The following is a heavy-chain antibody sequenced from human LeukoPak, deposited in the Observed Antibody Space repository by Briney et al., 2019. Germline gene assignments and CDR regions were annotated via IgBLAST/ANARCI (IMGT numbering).Heavy chain of an antibody. CDR1: GYTFTNYP. Sequence: ASVKVSCKASGYTFTNYPINWVRQAPGQGLEWMGWISAYNGDTSYAQNLQGRVTMTTDTSTSTAYMELRSLRSDDTAVYYCATSGGTYGPGGMDAWGQGTTVTVSS. V-gene: IGHV1-18*01. CDR3: ATSGGTYGPGGMDA. D-gene: IGHD3-10*01. CDR2: ISAYNGDT. J-gene: IGHJ6*02.